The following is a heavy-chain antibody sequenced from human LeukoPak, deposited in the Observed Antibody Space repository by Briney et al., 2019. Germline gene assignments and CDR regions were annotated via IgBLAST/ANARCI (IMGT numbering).Heavy chain of an antibody. J-gene: IGHJ4*02. D-gene: IGHD3-10*01. CDR3: AREKYYGSGAPGY. CDR1: GYTFTGYY. V-gene: IGHV1-2*02. CDR2: INPNSGGT. Sequence: ASVKVSCEASGYTFTGYYMHWVRQAPGQGLEWMGWINPNSGGTNYAQKFQGRVTMTRDTSISTAYMELSRLRSDDTAVYYCAREKYYGSGAPGYWGQGTLVTVSS.